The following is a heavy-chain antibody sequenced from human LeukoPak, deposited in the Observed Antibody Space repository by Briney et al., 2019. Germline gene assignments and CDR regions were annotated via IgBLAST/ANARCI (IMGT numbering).Heavy chain of an antibody. CDR3: ARVEVFMGIAVAPPGYHYGMDV. J-gene: IGHJ6*02. D-gene: IGHD6-19*01. CDR2: IYYSGST. Sequence: PSETLSLTCIVSGGSISSSSYYWGWIRQPPGKGLEWIGSIYYSGSTYYNPSLKSRVTISVDTSKNQFSLKLSSVTAADTAVYYCARVEVFMGIAVAPPGYHYGMDVWGQETTVTVSS. CDR1: GGSISSSSYY. V-gene: IGHV4-39*07.